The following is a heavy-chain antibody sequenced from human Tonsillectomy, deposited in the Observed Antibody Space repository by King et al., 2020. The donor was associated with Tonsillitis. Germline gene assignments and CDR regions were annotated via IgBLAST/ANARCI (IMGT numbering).Heavy chain of an antibody. CDR1: GFTFRCYD. V-gene: IGHV3-13*01. Sequence: VQLVESGGGLVQPGGSLRLSCAASGFTFRCYDMHWVRQATGKGLEWVSAIGTAGDTYYPGSVKGRFTNSRENAKNSLYLQMNSLRAEDTAVYYCARVSYGSGSYDYWGQGTLVTVSS. J-gene: IGHJ4*02. CDR3: ARVSYGSGSYDY. D-gene: IGHD3-10*01. CDR2: IGTAGDT.